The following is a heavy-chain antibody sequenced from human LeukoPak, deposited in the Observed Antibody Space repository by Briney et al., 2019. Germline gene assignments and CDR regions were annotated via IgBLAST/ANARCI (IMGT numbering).Heavy chain of an antibody. J-gene: IGHJ3*02. V-gene: IGHV3-21*01. D-gene: IGHD6-13*01. CDR2: ISSSSYI. Sequence: GRSLRLSCAASGFTFSSYSMNWVRQAPGKGLEWVSSISSSSYIYYADSVKGRFTISRDNAKNSLYLQMNSLRAEDTAVYYCATIAAAGNDAFDIWGQGTMVTVSS. CDR1: GFTFSSYS. CDR3: ATIAAAGNDAFDI.